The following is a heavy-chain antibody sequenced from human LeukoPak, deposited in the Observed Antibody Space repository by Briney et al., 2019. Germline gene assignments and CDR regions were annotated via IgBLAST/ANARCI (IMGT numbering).Heavy chain of an antibody. CDR3: ARTLTVGWFDP. Sequence: GASVKVSCKASGYTFTGYYMHWVRQAPGQGLEWMGIINPSGGSTSYAQKFQGRVTMTRDMSTSTVYMELSSLRSEDTAVYYCARTLTVGWFDPWGQGTLVTVSS. CDR2: INPSGGST. CDR1: GYTFTGYY. V-gene: IGHV1-46*01. J-gene: IGHJ5*02.